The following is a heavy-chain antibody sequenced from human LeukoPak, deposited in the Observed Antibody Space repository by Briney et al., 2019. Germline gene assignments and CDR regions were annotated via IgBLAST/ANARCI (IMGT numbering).Heavy chain of an antibody. V-gene: IGHV3-9*01. Sequence: GGSLRLSCAASGFTFDDYAMHWVRQAPGKGLEWVSGISWNSGSIGYADSVKGRFTISRDNAKNSLYLQMNSLRAEDTALYYCAKDIGDYWGQGTLVTVSS. CDR2: ISWNSGSI. CDR3: AKDIGDY. J-gene: IGHJ4*02. CDR1: GFTFDDYA.